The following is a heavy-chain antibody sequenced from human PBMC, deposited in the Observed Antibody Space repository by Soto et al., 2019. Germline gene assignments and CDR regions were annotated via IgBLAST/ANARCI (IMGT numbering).Heavy chain of an antibody. CDR2: VSSVSSFI. CDR3: ARGPCSGGSCYFDY. CDR1: GFTFSTYS. Sequence: GGSLRLSCAASGFTFSTYSMNWVRQAPGKGLEWVSSVSSVSSFIFYSDSVKGRFTISRDNVKNSLYLHMDSLRAEDTAVYYCARGPCSGGSCYFDYWGQGTMVTVYS. J-gene: IGHJ4*02. V-gene: IGHV3-21*06. D-gene: IGHD2-15*01.